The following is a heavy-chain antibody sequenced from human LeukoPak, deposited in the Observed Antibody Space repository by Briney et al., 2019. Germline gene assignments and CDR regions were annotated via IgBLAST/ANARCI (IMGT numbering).Heavy chain of an antibody. V-gene: IGHV3-7*04. D-gene: IGHD5-18*01. CDR1: GFTFSSYW. Sequence: GGFLRLSCAASGFTFSSYWMSWVRQAPGKGLEWVANIKLDGSETNYGDSVKGRFTVSRDNAKNSLFLQMDSLRAEDTAVYYCARGYSYVFYWGQGTLVSVSS. J-gene: IGHJ4*02. CDR2: IKLDGSET. CDR3: ARGYSYVFY.